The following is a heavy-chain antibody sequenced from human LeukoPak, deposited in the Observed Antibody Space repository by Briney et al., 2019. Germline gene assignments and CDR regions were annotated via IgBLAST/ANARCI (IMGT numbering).Heavy chain of an antibody. CDR1: GFAFSTCA. CDR2: ISGSGGST. CDR3: ARSRGSWPAFDI. D-gene: IGHD6-13*01. Sequence: GGSLRLSCAASGFAFSTCAMSWVRQAPGKGLEWVSSISGSGGSTYYADSVKGRFSISRDNSKNTLYLQMNSLRAEDTAVYYCARSRGSWPAFDIWGQGTMVTVSS. J-gene: IGHJ3*02. V-gene: IGHV3-23*01.